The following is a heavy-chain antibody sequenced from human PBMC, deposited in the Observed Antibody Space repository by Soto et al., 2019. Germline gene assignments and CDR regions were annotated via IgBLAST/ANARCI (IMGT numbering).Heavy chain of an antibody. Sequence: EVQLVESGGGLVQPGGSLRLSCAASGFTFSNAWMSWVRQAPGKGLEWVGRIKSKTDGGTTDYAAPVKGRFTISRDDSKNTLYLQMNSLKTEDTAVYYCTTDSGYSSSSVFDYWGQGTLVTVSS. CDR3: TTDSGYSSSSVFDY. CDR1: GFTFSNAW. CDR2: IKSKTDGGTT. V-gene: IGHV3-15*01. D-gene: IGHD6-6*01. J-gene: IGHJ4*02.